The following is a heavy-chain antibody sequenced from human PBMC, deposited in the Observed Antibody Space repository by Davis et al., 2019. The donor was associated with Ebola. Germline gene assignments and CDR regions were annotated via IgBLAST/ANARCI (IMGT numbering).Heavy chain of an antibody. Sequence: GSLRLSCAVYAESFSGYYWSWIRQPPGKGLEWIGEINHSGSTNYNPSLKSRVTISVDTSKNQFSLKLSSVTAADTAVYYCARSEGIAATFDYWGQGTLVTVSS. CDR3: ARSEGIAATFDY. J-gene: IGHJ4*02. D-gene: IGHD6-13*01. CDR2: INHSGST. V-gene: IGHV4-34*01. CDR1: AESFSGYY.